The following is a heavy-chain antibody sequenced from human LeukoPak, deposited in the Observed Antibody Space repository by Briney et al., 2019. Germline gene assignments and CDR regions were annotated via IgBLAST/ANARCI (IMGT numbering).Heavy chain of an antibody. CDR3: ARSGRYYYGSGSYPPGPDY. Sequence: PGRSLRLSCAASGFTFSSYAMHWVGQARGKGLEWVAVISYDGSNKYYADSVKGRFTISRDNSKNTLYLQMNSLRAEDTAVYYCARSGRYYYGSGSYPPGPDYWGQGSLVTVSS. D-gene: IGHD3-10*01. CDR1: GFTFSSYA. V-gene: IGHV3-30*04. CDR2: ISYDGSNK. J-gene: IGHJ4*02.